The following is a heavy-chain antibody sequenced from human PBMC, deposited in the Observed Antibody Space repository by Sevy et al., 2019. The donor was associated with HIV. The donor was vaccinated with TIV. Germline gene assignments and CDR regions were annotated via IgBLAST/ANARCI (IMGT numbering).Heavy chain of an antibody. Sequence: GVSLRLSCAASGSSFESFAMNWVRQAPGKGLEWVAYISKSSSYIYYADSVKGRFTISRDNAKNSLFLQMNSLGAEDTAIYYCTRGSGIDYYEKGMDLWGQGTTVTVSS. CDR2: ISKSSSYI. V-gene: IGHV3-21*04. J-gene: IGHJ6*02. D-gene: IGHD3-10*01. CDR3: TRGSGIDYYEKGMDL. CDR1: GSSFESFA.